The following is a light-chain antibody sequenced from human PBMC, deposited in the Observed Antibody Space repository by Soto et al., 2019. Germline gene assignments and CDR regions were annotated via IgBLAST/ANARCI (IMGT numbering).Light chain of an antibody. Sequence: DKLMSQSPATLSVSLGERGSLSCRASQNIHNHMSWFLQKPGQTPRLLSYDAIIRAPDVPARFSGSYSGTEFTLTLNSLQCADFAVYSSQQYGAWPLTFGGGTKVDIK. CDR3: QQYGAWPLT. V-gene: IGKV3-15*01. J-gene: IGKJ4*01. CDR2: DAI. CDR1: QNIHNH.